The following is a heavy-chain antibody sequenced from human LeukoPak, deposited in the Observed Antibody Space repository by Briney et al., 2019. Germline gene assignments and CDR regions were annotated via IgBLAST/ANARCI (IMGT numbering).Heavy chain of an antibody. J-gene: IGHJ4*02. CDR3: AKDMVRGGRYYFDS. Sequence: GGSLRLSCAAPGFPFSNYAMTWVRQAPGKGLEWASSINVPGSTTYYSHSVKGRFIVSRDNSKKTLFLHMSTLRAGDTAVYSCAKDMVRGGRYYFDSWGPGTVVTVSS. CDR2: INVPGSTT. V-gene: IGHV3-23*01. CDR1: GFPFSNYA. D-gene: IGHD3-10*01.